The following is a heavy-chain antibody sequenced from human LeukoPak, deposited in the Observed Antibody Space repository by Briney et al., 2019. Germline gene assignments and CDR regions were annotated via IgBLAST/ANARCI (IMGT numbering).Heavy chain of an antibody. J-gene: IGHJ4*02. V-gene: IGHV3-21*01. D-gene: IGHD3-3*02. CDR2: ISSGSSYT. Sequence: GGSLRLSCAASGFTFSSYSMNWVRQAPGKGLEWVSSISSGSSYTYFADSVKGRLTISRDNAKNSLYLQMNSLRAEDTAVYYCARGDKYIAFSPPLQGFDYWGQGTLVTVSS. CDR3: ARGDKYIAFSPPLQGFDY. CDR1: GFTFSSYS.